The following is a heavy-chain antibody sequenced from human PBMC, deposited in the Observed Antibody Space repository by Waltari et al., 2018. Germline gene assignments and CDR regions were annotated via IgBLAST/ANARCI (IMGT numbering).Heavy chain of an antibody. CDR2: ISPNSGGT. CDR3: ARARIAARQSYYYYYGMDV. CDR1: GYTFTGYY. J-gene: IGHJ6*02. Sequence: QVQLVQSGAEVKKPGASVKVSCKASGYTFTGYYMHWVRQAPGQGLEWMGRISPNSGGTNYAQKFQGRVTMTRDTSISTAYMELSRLRSDDTAVYYCARARIAARQSYYYYYGMDVWGQGTLVTVSS. V-gene: IGHV1-2*06. D-gene: IGHD6-6*01.